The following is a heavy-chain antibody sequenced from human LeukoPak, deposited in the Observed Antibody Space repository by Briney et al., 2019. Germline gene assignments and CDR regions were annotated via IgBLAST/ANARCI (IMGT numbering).Heavy chain of an antibody. J-gene: IGHJ4*02. CDR3: ARVGGSGWYNHFDY. V-gene: IGHV3-7*01. CDR1: GFTFSSYW. CDR2: IKQDGSEK. Sequence: PGGSLRLSCAASGFTFSSYWMSWVRQAPGKGLEWVANIKQDGSEKYYVDSVKGRFTIPRDNAKNSLYLKMNSLRAEDTAVYYCARVGGSGWYNHFDYWGQGTLVTVSS. D-gene: IGHD6-19*01.